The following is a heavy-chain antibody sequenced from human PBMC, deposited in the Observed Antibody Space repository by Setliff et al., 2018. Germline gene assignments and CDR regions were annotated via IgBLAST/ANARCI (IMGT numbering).Heavy chain of an antibody. CDR1: GFTLSTYW. D-gene: IGHD6-19*01. V-gene: IGHV3-7*03. J-gene: IGHJ5*02. CDR3: VPQGPGYGNGWWTNWFDP. CDR2: INKDGSER. Sequence: GGSLRLSCSASGFTLSTYWMNWVRQAPGKGLEWVTNINKDGSERNYVDSVKGRFTISRDNAKNSVYLQMNSLRADDTAVYYCVPQGPGYGNGWWTNWFDPWGQGTLVTVSS.